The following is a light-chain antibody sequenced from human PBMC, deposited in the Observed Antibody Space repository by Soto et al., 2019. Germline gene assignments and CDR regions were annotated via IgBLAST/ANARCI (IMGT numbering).Light chain of an antibody. V-gene: IGKV1-5*01. CDR3: QQYNSYWT. J-gene: IGKJ1*01. CDR1: QSISSW. CDR2: DAS. Sequence: DIQMTQPPSTLSAFVGDRVTITCRASQSISSWLAWYQQKPGKAPKLLIYDASSLESGVPSRFSGSGSGTEFTLTISSLQPDDFATYYCQQYNSYWTFGQGTKVDIK.